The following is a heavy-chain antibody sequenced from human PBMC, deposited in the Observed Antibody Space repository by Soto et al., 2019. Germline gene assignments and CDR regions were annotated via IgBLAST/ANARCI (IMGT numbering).Heavy chain of an antibody. CDR1: GYTFTSYG. D-gene: IGHD3-3*01. CDR2: ISAYNGNT. J-gene: IGHJ4*02. Sequence: ASVKVSCKASGYTFTSYGISWMRQAPGQGLEWMGWISAYNGNTNYAQKLQGRVTMTTDTSTSTAYMELRSLRSDDTAVYYCARTYDFWSGYYFDYWGQGTLVTVSS. CDR3: ARTYDFWSGYYFDY. V-gene: IGHV1-18*01.